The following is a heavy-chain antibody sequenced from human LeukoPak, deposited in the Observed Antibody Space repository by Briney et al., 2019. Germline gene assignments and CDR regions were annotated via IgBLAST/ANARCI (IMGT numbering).Heavy chain of an antibody. CDR1: GGSISSSY. J-gene: IGHJ4*02. V-gene: IGHV4-4*07. D-gene: IGHD3-10*01. CDR3: AGFGAGSYY. Sequence: SETLSLTCTVSGGSISSSYCSWIRQPAGKGLEWIGRIYTTGSTDSTDFNPSLKSRATMSVDTSKNQFSLKLGSVTAADTAVYYCAGFGAGSYYWGQGTLVTVSS. CDR2: IYTTGSTDST.